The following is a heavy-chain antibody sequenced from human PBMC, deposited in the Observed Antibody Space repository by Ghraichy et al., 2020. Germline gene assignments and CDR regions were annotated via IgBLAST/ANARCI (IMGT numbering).Heavy chain of an antibody. CDR3: ARVIKCSGGSCYSGVGDY. CDR1: GGSISSGGYY. J-gene: IGHJ4*02. Sequence: TLSLTCTVSGGSISSGGYYWSWIRQHPGKGLEWIGYIYYSGSTYYNPSLKSRVTISVDTSKNQFSLKLSSLTAADTAVYYCARVIKCSGGSCYSGVGDYWGQGTLVTVSS. D-gene: IGHD2-15*01. V-gene: IGHV4-31*03. CDR2: IYYSGST.